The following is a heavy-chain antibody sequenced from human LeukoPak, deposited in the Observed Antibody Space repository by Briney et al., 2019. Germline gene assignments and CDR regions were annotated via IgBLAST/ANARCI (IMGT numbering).Heavy chain of an antibody. Sequence: GRSLRLSCAASGFTFSSYAMHWVRQAPGKGLEWVAVISYDGNNKYYADSVKGRFTISRDNSKNTLYLQMNSLRAEDTAVYYCAKGSLTRGYYMDVWGKGTTVTVSS. J-gene: IGHJ6*03. V-gene: IGHV3-30*18. CDR3: AKGSLTRGYYMDV. CDR2: ISYDGNNK. D-gene: IGHD1-26*01. CDR1: GFTFSSYA.